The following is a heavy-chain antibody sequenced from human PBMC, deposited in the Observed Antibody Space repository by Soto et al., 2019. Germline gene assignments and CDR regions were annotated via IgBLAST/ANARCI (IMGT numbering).Heavy chain of an antibody. CDR3: ARDWGGLGY. Sequence: PGGSLRLSCAASGFTFSSYVMSWVRQAPGKGLEWVSSVFSGGDTYYAESVRGRSTISRDNSKNTLYLEMNSLRVEDTAVYYCARDWGGLGYWGQGTLVTVSS. CDR1: GFTFSSYV. CDR2: VFSGGDT. J-gene: IGHJ4*02. V-gene: IGHV3-23*01. D-gene: IGHD3-10*01.